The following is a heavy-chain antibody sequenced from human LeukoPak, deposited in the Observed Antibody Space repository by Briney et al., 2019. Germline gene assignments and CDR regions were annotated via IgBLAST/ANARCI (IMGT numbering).Heavy chain of an antibody. J-gene: IGHJ3*02. CDR2: FYYSGST. CDR1: GGSITSSSYY. Sequence: SETLSLTCTVSGGSITSSSYYWGWIRQPPGKGLQWIGSFYYSGSTYYNPSLKSRVTIYVDTSKNQFSLKLSSVTAADTAVYYCARMYSSSSLGEDDAFDIWGQGTMVTVSS. D-gene: IGHD6-6*01. V-gene: IGHV4-39*01. CDR3: ARMYSSSSLGEDDAFDI.